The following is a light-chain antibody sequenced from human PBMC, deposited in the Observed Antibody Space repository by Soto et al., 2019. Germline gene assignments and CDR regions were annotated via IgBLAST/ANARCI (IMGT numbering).Light chain of an antibody. V-gene: IGKV3-20*01. J-gene: IGKJ5*01. CDR2: GAS. CDR3: QQYGSSPLVT. Sequence: EIVLPQSPGALSLSPGERATLSCRASQRVSSSYLAWYQQKPGLAPRLLIYGASSRATGVPDRFSGSGSGTDFTLTISRLEPEDFAVYYCQQYGSSPLVTFGQGTRLEIK. CDR1: QRVSSSY.